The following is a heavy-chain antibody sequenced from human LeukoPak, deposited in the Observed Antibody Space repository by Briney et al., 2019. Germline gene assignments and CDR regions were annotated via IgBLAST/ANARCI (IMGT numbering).Heavy chain of an antibody. D-gene: IGHD2-2*01. Sequence: GGSLRLSCAASGFAFNNYAMNWVRQAPGKGLERVSVISGSGGTTYYADSVKGRFTISRDNSKNTLYLQMNSLRAEDTAVYYCARALSCSSTSCYLGGYYYGMDVWGQGTTVTVSS. CDR3: ARALSCSSTSCYLGGYYYGMDV. CDR1: GFAFNNYA. CDR2: ISGSGGTT. J-gene: IGHJ6*02. V-gene: IGHV3-23*01.